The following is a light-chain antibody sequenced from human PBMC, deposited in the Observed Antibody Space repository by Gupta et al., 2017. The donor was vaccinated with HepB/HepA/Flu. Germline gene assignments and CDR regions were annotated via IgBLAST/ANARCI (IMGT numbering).Light chain of an antibody. CDR3: QQYGSSPPCS. Sequence: EIVLTQSPGTLSLSPGERATLSCRASQTVSSSYLAWYQHKPGQAPRLLIYGASSRDTGIPDKFSGSGFGTDLTLTISRREPEDFAVYYCQQYGSSPPCSFGQGTKLEIK. V-gene: IGKV3-20*01. CDR1: QTVSSSY. CDR2: GAS. J-gene: IGKJ2*04.